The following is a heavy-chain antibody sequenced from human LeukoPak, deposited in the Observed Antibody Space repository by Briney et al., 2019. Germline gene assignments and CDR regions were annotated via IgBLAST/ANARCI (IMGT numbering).Heavy chain of an antibody. Sequence: RGALRLSCAPSGFTFRTYDMTWVRPAPRQGLQWVSLSRTSDTAFYADSVKARVTIYRDNSAYILYLQMNSLGVEDTAVYYCATAHQFSFQAWGQGTVVTVSS. V-gene: IGHV3-23*01. J-gene: IGHJ1*01. CDR3: ATAHQFSFQA. CDR1: GFTFRTYD. D-gene: IGHD2-2*01. CDR2: LSRTSDTA.